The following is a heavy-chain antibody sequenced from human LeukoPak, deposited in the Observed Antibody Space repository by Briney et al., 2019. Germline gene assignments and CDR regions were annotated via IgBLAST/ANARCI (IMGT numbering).Heavy chain of an antibody. J-gene: IGHJ4*02. CDR2: ISGSGGST. CDR3: AKALYSSSWYPRTYFDY. D-gene: IGHD6-13*01. CDR1: GFTFSSYA. V-gene: IGHV3-23*01. Sequence: GGSLRLSCAASGFTFSSYAMSWVRQAPGKGLEWVSAISGSGGSTYYADSVKGRFTISRDNSKNTLYLQMNSLRAEDTVVYYCAKALYSSSWYPRTYFDYWGQGTLVTVSS.